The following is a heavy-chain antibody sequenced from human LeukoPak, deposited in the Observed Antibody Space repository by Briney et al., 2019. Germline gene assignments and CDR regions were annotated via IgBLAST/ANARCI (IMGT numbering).Heavy chain of an antibody. CDR3: ARDLVIVVLRGGYGMDV. V-gene: IGHV1-2*02. D-gene: IGHD3-22*01. J-gene: IGHJ6*02. Sequence: ASVKVSCKASGYTYTGYYMHWVRQAPGQGLEWMGWINPNSGGTNYAQKFQGRVTMTRDTSISTAYMELSRLRSDDTAVYYCARDLVIVVLRGGYGMDVWGQGTTVTVSS. CDR1: GYTYTGYY. CDR2: INPNSGGT.